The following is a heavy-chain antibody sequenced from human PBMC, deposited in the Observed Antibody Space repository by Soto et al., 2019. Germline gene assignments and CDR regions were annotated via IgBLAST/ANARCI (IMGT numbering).Heavy chain of an antibody. CDR2: ISDDASSK. CDR3: AKDRWGDFGDLNLPGY. Sequence: QVLLVESGGGVVQPGRSLRISCAVSGFTFSSFGMHWVRQAPGKGLEWVAVISDDASSKHYADSLKGRFTISRDNSNNTLYLQMDSLGPEDTAVYYCAKDRWGDFGDLNLPGYWGQGTLVTVSS. D-gene: IGHD4-17*01. J-gene: IGHJ4*02. CDR1: GFTFSSFG. V-gene: IGHV3-30*18.